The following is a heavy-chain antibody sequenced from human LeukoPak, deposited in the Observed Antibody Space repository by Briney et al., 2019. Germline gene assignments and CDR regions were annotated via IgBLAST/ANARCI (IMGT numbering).Heavy chain of an antibody. CDR2: ISYDGDNK. CDR1: GFTFSSCG. J-gene: IGHJ3*02. D-gene: IGHD4-17*01. V-gene: IGHV3-30*03. CDR3: ARANDYGDYVEPFDI. Sequence: PGRSLRLSCAASGFTFSSCGMHWVRQAPGKGLEWVAVISYDGDNKYYADSVKGRFTISRDTSKKTLYLQINSLRAEDTAVYYCARANDYGDYVEPFDIWGQGTMVTVSS.